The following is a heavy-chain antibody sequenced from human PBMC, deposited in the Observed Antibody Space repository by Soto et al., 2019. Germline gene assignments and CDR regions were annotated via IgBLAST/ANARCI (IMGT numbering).Heavy chain of an antibody. V-gene: IGHV4-39*01. CDR2: IYYSGST. J-gene: IGHJ4*02. D-gene: IGHD3-3*01. CDR1: GGSISSSSYY. CDR3: ASHLRKYYDFWCGYKSVTADVQFYY. Sequence: QLQLQESGPGLVKPSETLSLTCTVSGGSISSSSYYWGWIRQPPRKGLEWIGRIYYSGSTYYNPSLKSRVTIPVDTSKNQGSLKLSPVTAADTAVYYCASHLRKYYDFWCGYKSVTADVQFYYWGQGTLVTVSS.